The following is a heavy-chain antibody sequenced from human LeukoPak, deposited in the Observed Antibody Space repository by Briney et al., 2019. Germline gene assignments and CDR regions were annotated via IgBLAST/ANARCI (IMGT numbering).Heavy chain of an antibody. J-gene: IGHJ4*02. Sequence: GGSLRLSCAASGFTFSGYWMSWVRQAPGKGLEWVANIKQDGNEKYYVDSVKGRFTISRDNAKNSLYLQMNSLRAEDTAAYYCAKSGRHYDSSGYYYWDYWGQGTLVTVSS. D-gene: IGHD3-22*01. CDR2: IKQDGNEK. CDR1: GFTFSGYW. V-gene: IGHV3-7*03. CDR3: AKSGRHYDSSGYYYWDY.